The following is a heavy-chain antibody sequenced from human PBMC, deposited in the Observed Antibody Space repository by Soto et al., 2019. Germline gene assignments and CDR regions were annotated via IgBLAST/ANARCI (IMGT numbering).Heavy chain of an antibody. CDR3: ASDLGFGEGFQR. D-gene: IGHD3-10*01. Sequence: SETLSLTCTVSGVSISSYYWNWIRQAAGKGLEWIGRIYTSGSTNYNPSLKSRVTMSVDMSKNKFSPRLSSVTAADTAVYYCASDLGFGEGFQRWGQGTLGTVSS. CDR2: IYTSGST. J-gene: IGHJ4*02. V-gene: IGHV4-4*07. CDR1: GVSISSYY.